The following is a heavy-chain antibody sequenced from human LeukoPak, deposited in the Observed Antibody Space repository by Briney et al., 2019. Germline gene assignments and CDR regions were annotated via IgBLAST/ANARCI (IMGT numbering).Heavy chain of an antibody. Sequence: SETLSLTCTVSGDSISSGGYYWSWIRQHPGKGLEWIGYIYYSGSTYYNPSLKSRVTISVDTSKNQFSLKLSSVTAADTAVYYCARDHMYYYDSSGYYYKAFDIWGQGTMVTVSS. CDR3: ARDHMYYYDSSGYYYKAFDI. J-gene: IGHJ3*02. D-gene: IGHD3-22*01. V-gene: IGHV4-31*03. CDR2: IYYSGST. CDR1: GDSISSGGYY.